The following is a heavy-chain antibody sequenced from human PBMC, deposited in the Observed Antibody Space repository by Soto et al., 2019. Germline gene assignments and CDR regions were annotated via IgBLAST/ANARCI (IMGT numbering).Heavy chain of an antibody. V-gene: IGHV4-34*02. CDR3: ARGLAYDRPITVAEPFDS. J-gene: IGHJ4*02. CDR2: ISHSGSR. Sequence: QVQLQQWGAGLLKASETLSLTCVVSGGSFSGYFWTWIRQSPGRGLEWIGEISHSGSRNYNPAFQSRVIISIDSSKKHVSLKLSSVTAADSATYFCARGLAYDRPITVAEPFDSWGQGTLVTVSS. CDR1: GGSFSGYF. D-gene: IGHD6-19*01.